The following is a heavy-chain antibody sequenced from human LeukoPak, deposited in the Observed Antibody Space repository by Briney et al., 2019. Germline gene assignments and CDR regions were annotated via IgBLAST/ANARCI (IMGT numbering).Heavy chain of an antibody. V-gene: IGHV4-39*01. D-gene: IGHD6-19*01. Sequence: PSETLTLTCTVSGGSISSSSYYWGWIRQPPGKGLEWIGSIYYSGSTYYNPSLKSRVTISVDTSKNQFSLKLSSVTAADTAVYYCARSIGDSSGWTVGKSYFDYWGQGTLVTVSS. CDR3: ARSIGDSSGWTVGKSYFDY. CDR1: GGSISSSSYY. CDR2: IYYSGST. J-gene: IGHJ4*02.